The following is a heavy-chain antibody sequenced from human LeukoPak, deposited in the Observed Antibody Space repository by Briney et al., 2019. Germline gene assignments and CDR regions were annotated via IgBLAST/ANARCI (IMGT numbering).Heavy chain of an antibody. CDR2: INPNSGGT. D-gene: IGHD5-12*01. Sequence: EASVKVSCKASGYTFTGYYMHWVRQAPGQGLEWMGWINPNSGGTNYAQKFQGRVTMTRDTSISTAYMELSRLRSDDTAVYYCARVATVLYYYGMDVWGQGTTVTVSS. J-gene: IGHJ6*02. CDR3: ARVATVLYYYGMDV. V-gene: IGHV1-2*02. CDR1: GYTFTGYY.